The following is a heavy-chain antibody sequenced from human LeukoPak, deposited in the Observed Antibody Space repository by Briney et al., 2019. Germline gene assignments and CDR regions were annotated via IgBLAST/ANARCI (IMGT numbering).Heavy chain of an antibody. CDR2: FTSSGDRT. Sequence: PGGSLRLSCAASGFTFSSYAMSWVRQAPGKGLEWVSHFTSSGDRTYYADSVKGRFTIPRDRPEHTLYVQMNSLRDVDTAGYYCAEGGQATVAYHDNWGRGILVTVSS. D-gene: IGHD3-22*01. CDR1: GFTFSSYA. CDR3: AEGGQATVAYHDN. J-gene: IGHJ4*02. V-gene: IGHV3-23*01.